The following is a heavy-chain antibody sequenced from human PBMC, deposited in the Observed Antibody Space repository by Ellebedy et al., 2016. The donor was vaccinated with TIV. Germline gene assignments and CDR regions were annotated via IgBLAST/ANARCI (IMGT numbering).Heavy chain of an antibody. V-gene: IGHV1-18*01. J-gene: IGHJ4*02. D-gene: IGHD6-19*01. CDR3: ARGWSSPFDY. CDR2: ISGYNGDT. Sequence: ASVKVSXKASSYSFTSHGIGWVRQAPGQGLEWMGWISGYNGDTKSAQKFQGRVTMTTDSSTSTAYMELRSLRSDDTAVYYCARGWSSPFDYWGQGTPVTVSS. CDR1: SYSFTSHG.